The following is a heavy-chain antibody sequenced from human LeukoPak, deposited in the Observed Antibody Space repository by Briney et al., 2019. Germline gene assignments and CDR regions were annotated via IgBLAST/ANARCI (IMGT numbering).Heavy chain of an antibody. CDR2: IYTNGRT. V-gene: IGHV4-4*07. Sequence: PSETLSLTCTVSGGSISSYYWGWIRQPAGKGLEWIGHIYTNGRTNYNPSLKSRVTMSVDTSKNQFSLKLSSVTAADTAVYYCARSSGYYNAFDYWGQGTLVTVSS. CDR3: ARSSGYYNAFDY. CDR1: GGSISSYY. J-gene: IGHJ4*02. D-gene: IGHD3-3*01.